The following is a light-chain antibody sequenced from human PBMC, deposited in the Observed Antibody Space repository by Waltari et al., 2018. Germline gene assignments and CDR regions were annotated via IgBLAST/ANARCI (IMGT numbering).Light chain of an antibody. CDR1: QSLTKRY. CDR3: QQYGSSVLYT. V-gene: IGKV3-20*01. J-gene: IGKJ2*01. Sequence: VLTQSPGTLSLSPGERATLSCRASQSLTKRYLAWYQQKPGQAPRHRIYGASSRAAGIPDRFSGSGSGTDFTLTISRLEPEDFAVYYCQQYGSSVLYTFGQGTKLEIK. CDR2: GAS.